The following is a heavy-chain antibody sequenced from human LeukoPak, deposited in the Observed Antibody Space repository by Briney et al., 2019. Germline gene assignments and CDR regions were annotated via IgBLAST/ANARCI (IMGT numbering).Heavy chain of an antibody. V-gene: IGHV3-48*01. CDR1: GFTFSEYS. CDR2: ISSRSTTI. J-gene: IGHJ4*02. CDR3: ASELKGYFDS. Sequence: GGSPRLSCAASGFTFSEYSMNWVRQAPGKGLEGVSYISSRSTTIYYADSVKGRFTISRDNAKNSLYLQMNSLRTEDTAVYYCASELKGYFDSWGQGTLVTVSS.